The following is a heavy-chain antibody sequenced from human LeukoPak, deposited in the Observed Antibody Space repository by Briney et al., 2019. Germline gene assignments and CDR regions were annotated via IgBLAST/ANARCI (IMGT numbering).Heavy chain of an antibody. CDR3: AIIGILAGGIDRFDY. CDR1: GYTFTSYD. CDR2: MNPNSGNT. J-gene: IGHJ4*02. Sequence: ASVKVSCKASGYTFTSYDINWVRQATGQGLEWMGWMNPNSGNTGYAQKFQGRVTMTRDTSTSTVYMELSSLRSEDTAVYYCAIIGILAGGIDRFDYWAREPWSPSPQ. D-gene: IGHD6-19*01. V-gene: IGHV1-8*01.